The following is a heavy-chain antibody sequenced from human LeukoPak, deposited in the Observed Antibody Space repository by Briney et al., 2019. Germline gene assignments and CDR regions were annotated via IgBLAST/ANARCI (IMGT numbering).Heavy chain of an antibody. D-gene: IGHD3-22*01. V-gene: IGHV3-7*03. CDR2: INYDGSGK. Sequence: GGSLRLSCGASGFIFSNFWMTWARQAPGKGLEWVANINYDGSGKYYVDSVKGRFTVSRDNAKNSLYLQMNSLRAEDTAVYFCAKRGVVIRVILVGFHKEAYYFDSWGQGALVTVSS. CDR3: AKRGVVIRVILVGFHKEAYYFDS. CDR1: GFIFSNFW. J-gene: IGHJ4*02.